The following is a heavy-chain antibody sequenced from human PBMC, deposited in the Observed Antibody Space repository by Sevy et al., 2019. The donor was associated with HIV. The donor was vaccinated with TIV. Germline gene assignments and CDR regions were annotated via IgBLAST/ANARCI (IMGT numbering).Heavy chain of an antibody. Sequence: SETLSLTCTVSGGSITNGAYYWSWIRQHPGKGLEWIGYIYYSGSTYYNPSLKSRVSMSVDTSKNQFSLNLSSVTAADTAVYYCGRRHYDSGGYRIFDYWGQGTLVTVSS. CDR3: GRRHYDSGGYRIFDY. V-gene: IGHV4-31*03. D-gene: IGHD3-22*01. J-gene: IGHJ4*02. CDR1: GGSITNGAYY. CDR2: IYYSGST.